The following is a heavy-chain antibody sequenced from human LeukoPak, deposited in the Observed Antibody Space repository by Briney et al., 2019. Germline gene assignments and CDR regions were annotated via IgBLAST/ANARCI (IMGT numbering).Heavy chain of an antibody. V-gene: IGHV3-33*01. CDR2: ICYDGSNN. J-gene: IGHJ5*02. CDR3: VRSARDCSSTSCRLDP. Sequence: PAGSLRLSCAASGFTFSSYGMHWVRQAPGKGLEWVAVICYDGSNNYYVDSVKGRFTISRDNSKNTLYLQMNSQRAEDTAVYYCVRSARDCSSTSCRLDPWGQGTLVTVSS. D-gene: IGHD2-2*01. CDR1: GFTFSSYG.